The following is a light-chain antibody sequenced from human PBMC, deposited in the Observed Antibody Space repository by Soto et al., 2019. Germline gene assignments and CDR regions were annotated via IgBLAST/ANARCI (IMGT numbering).Light chain of an antibody. Sequence: EIVFTQSPGTLSLSPGERATLSCRASQSVNSNLAWYQQKPGQAPRLLIYGASTRATGIPARFSGSGSGTDLTLTISSLQSEDFAVYFCQQYYDWPWTFGQGTKVDIK. J-gene: IGKJ1*01. V-gene: IGKV3-15*01. CDR2: GAS. CDR3: QQYYDWPWT. CDR1: QSVNSN.